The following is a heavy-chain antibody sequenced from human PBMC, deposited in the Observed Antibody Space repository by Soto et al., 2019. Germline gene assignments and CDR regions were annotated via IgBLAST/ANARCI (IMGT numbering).Heavy chain of an antibody. CDR3: ARGLYSGWHYFDY. CDR1: GFTVSSNY. V-gene: IGHV3-66*01. J-gene: IGHJ4*02. Sequence: EVQLVESGGGLVQPGGSLRLSCAASGFTVSSNYMSWVRQAPGKGLEWVSVIYSGGSTYYADSVKGRFTISRDNSKNTLYLQMNSLRAEDTAVYYWARGLYSGWHYFDYWGQGTLVTVSS. CDR2: IYSGGST. D-gene: IGHD5-12*01.